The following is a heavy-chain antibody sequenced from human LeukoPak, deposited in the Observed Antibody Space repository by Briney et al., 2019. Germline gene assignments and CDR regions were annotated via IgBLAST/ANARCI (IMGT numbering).Heavy chain of an antibody. CDR3: TLSYGRGFNYYYGMDV. D-gene: IGHD5-18*01. CDR2: ISGSGSRT. V-gene: IGHV3-23*01. CDR1: GFPFRGYA. Sequence: GSLRLSCAASGFPFRGYAMSWVRQAPGKGLEWVSAISGSGSRTYHADSVKGRFTISRENAKNSLYLQMNSLRAGDTAVYYCTLSYGRGFNYYYGMDVWGQGTTVTVSS. J-gene: IGHJ6*02.